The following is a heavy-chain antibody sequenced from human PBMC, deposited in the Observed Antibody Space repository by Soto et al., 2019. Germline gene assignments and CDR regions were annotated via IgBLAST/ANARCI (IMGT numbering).Heavy chain of an antibody. J-gene: IGHJ4*02. CDR3: ARVKYSSSWYYFDY. CDR1: GFSLSTSGMC. Sequence: SGPTLVNHTQTLTLTCTFSGFSLSTSGMCVSWIRQPPGKALEWLARIDWDDDKYYSTSLKTRLTISKDTSKNQVVLTMTNMDPVDTATYYCARVKYSSSWYYFDYWGQGTLVTVSS. V-gene: IGHV2-70*11. D-gene: IGHD6-13*01. CDR2: IDWDDDK.